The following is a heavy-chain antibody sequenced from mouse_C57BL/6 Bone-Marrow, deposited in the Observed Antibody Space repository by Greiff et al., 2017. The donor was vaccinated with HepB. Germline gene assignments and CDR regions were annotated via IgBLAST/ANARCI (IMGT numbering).Heavy chain of an antibody. V-gene: IGHV1-26*01. CDR2: INPNNGGT. Sequence: EVQLQQSGPELVKPGASVKISCKASGYTFTDYYMNWVKQSHGKSLEWIGDINPNNGGTSYNQKFKGKATLTVDKSSSTAYMGLRSLTSEDSAVYYCAREGGTGRPWFAYWGKGTLVTVSA. J-gene: IGHJ3*01. CDR3: AREGGTGRPWFAY. CDR1: GYTFTDYY. D-gene: IGHD3-3*01.